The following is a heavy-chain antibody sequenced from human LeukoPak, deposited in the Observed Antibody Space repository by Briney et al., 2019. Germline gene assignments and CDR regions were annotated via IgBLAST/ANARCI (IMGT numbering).Heavy chain of an antibody. V-gene: IGHV3-43*01. CDR1: GFTFDDYT. J-gene: IGHJ6*03. D-gene: IGHD3-10*01. CDR3: AKDNMRGSGSYYMDV. Sequence: PGGSLRLSCAASGFTFDDYTMHWVRQAPGKGLEWVSLISWDGGSTYYADSVKGRFTISRDNSKNSLYLQMNSLRTEDTALYYCAKDNMRGSGSYYMDVWGKGTTVTISS. CDR2: ISWDGGST.